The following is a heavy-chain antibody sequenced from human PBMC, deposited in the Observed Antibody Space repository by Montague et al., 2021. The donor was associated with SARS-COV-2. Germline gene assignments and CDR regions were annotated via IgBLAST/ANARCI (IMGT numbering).Heavy chain of an antibody. J-gene: IGHJ6*02. D-gene: IGHD2-2*01. CDR2: IYYSGST. Sequence: TLSLTCTVSGGSISSGGYYWSWIRQHPGKGLEWIGYIYYSGSTYYNPSLKSRVTISVDTSKNQFSLKLSSVTAADTAVYYCATDSLGYCSSTSCYGPHYGMDVWGQGTTVTVSS. CDR3: ATDSLGYCSSTSCYGPHYGMDV. CDR1: GGSISSGGYY. V-gene: IGHV4-31*03.